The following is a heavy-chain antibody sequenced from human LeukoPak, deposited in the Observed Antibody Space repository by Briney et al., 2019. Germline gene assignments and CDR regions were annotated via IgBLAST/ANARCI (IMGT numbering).Heavy chain of an antibody. J-gene: IGHJ5*02. Sequence: ASVKVSCKASGYTFTGYHMHWVRQAPGQGLEWMGWISAYNGNTNYAQKLQGRVTMATDTSTSTAYMELRSLRSDDTAVYYCARDRSSVYYDFWSGYRWYNWFDPWGQGTLVTVSS. CDR2: ISAYNGNT. D-gene: IGHD3-3*01. CDR1: GYTFTGYH. CDR3: ARDRSSVYYDFWSGYRWYNWFDP. V-gene: IGHV1-18*04.